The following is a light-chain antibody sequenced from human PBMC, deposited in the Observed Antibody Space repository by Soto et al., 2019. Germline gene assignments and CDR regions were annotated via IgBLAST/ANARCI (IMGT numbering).Light chain of an antibody. CDR3: SSYATSRTRPWV. CDR1: SSDVGGYNY. J-gene: IGLJ3*02. Sequence: QSALTQPASVSGSPGQSITISCTGTSSDVGGYNYVSWYQQHPGEAPKLMIYEVRNRPSGVSNRFSGSKSGNTASLTISGLQAEDEADYYCSSYATSRTRPWVFGGGTKLTVL. CDR2: EVR. V-gene: IGLV2-14*01.